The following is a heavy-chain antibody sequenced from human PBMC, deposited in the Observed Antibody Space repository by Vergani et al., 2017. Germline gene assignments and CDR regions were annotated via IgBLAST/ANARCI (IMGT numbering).Heavy chain of an antibody. Sequence: EVQLVQSGAEVKKPGESLRISCKGSGYSFTSYWISWVRQMPGKGLEWMGRIDPSDSYTNYSPSFQGHVTISADKSISTAYLRWSSLKASDTAMYYCATSRAAAANWFDPWGQGTLVTVSS. D-gene: IGHD6-13*01. V-gene: IGHV5-10-1*01. CDR3: ATSRAAAANWFDP. CDR1: GYSFTSYW. J-gene: IGHJ5*02. CDR2: IDPSDSYT.